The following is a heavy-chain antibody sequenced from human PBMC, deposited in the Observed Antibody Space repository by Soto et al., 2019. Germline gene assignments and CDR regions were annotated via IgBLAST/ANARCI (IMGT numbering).Heavy chain of an antibody. D-gene: IGHD4-17*01. V-gene: IGHV3-9*01. J-gene: IGHJ1*01. CDR3: AKDTAVTTFAYFQH. Sequence: GGSLRLSCAASGFTFDDYAMHWVRQAPGKGLEWVSGISWNSGSIGYADSVKGRFTISRDNAKNSLYLQMNSLRAEDTALYYCAKDTAVTTFAYFQHCAQGTLDTVSS. CDR1: GFTFDDYA. CDR2: ISWNSGSI.